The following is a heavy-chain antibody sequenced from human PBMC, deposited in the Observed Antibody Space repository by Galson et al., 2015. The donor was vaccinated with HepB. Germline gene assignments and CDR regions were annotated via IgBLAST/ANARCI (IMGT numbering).Heavy chain of an antibody. CDR2: IDPSDSYT. Sequence: QSGAEVKKPGESLRISCKGSGYSFTSYWISWVRQMPGKGLEWMGRIDPSDSYTNYSPSFQGHVTISADKSISTAYLQWSSLKASDTAMYYCARHFPLYGSGSYGGAFDIWGQGTMVTVSS. CDR1: GYSFTSYW. V-gene: IGHV5-10-1*01. CDR3: ARHFPLYGSGSYGGAFDI. J-gene: IGHJ3*02. D-gene: IGHD3-10*01.